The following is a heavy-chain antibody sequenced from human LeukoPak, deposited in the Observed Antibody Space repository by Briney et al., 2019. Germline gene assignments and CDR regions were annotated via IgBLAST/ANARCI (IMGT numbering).Heavy chain of an antibody. CDR2: ISGSGGST. Sequence: PGRSLRLSCAASGFTFSSYAMSWVRQAPGKGLEWVSAISGSGGSTYYADSVKGRFTISRDNSKNTLYLQMNSLRAEDTAVYYCAKSGDLSGSLYIDYWGQGTLVTVSS. D-gene: IGHD2-15*01. J-gene: IGHJ4*02. CDR3: AKSGDLSGSLYIDY. CDR1: GFTFSSYA. V-gene: IGHV3-23*01.